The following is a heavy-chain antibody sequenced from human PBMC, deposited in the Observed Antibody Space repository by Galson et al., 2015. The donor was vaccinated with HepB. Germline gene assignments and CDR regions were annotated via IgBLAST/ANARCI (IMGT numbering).Heavy chain of an antibody. CDR3: ARDGRDAIFGGRGFDY. J-gene: IGHJ4*02. CDR2: INPSGGST. Sequence: SVKVSCKASGYTFTSYYMHWVRQAPGQGLEWMGIINPSGGSTSYAQKFQGRVTMTRDTSTSTVYMELSSLRSEDTAVYYCARDGRDAIFGGRGFDYWGQGTLVTVSS. V-gene: IGHV1-46*01. D-gene: IGHD3-3*01. CDR1: GYTFTSYY.